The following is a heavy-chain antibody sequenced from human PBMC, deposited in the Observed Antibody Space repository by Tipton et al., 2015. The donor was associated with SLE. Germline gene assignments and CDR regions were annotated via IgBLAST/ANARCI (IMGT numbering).Heavy chain of an antibody. CDR2: IYYSGST. CDR1: GGSFSSYY. D-gene: IGHD3-3*01. V-gene: IGHV4-59*12. CDR3: ARGTTIFGVVAPYYYMDV. Sequence: TLSLTCAVYGGSFSSYYWSWIRQPPGKGLEWIGYIYYSGSTNYNPSLKSRVTISVDTSKNQFSLKRSSVTAADTAVYYCARGTTIFGVVAPYYYMDVWGKGTTVPVSS. J-gene: IGHJ6*03.